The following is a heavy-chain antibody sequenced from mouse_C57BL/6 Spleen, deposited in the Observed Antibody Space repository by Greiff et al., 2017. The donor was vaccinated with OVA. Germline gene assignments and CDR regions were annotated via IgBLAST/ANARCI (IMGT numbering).Heavy chain of an antibody. CDR1: GYSITSGYY. Sequence: EVKLEESGPGLVKPSQSLSLTCSVTGYSITSGYYWNWIRQFPGNKLEWMGYISYDGSNNYNPSLKNRISITRDTSKNQFFLKLNSVTTEDTATYYCARDLDYDAMDYWGQGTSVTVSS. CDR3: ARDLDYDAMDY. V-gene: IGHV3-6*01. J-gene: IGHJ4*01. CDR2: ISYDGSN.